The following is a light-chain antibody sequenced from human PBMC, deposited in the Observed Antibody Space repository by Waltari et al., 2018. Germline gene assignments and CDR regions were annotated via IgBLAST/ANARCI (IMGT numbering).Light chain of an antibody. CDR2: SNN. Sequence: QSVLTQPPSASGTPGQRVTISCSGSSSNIGSNTVNWYQQLPGTAPKLLIYSNNLRPSGVPAQFSGSKSGTSASLAISGLQSEDEADYYCAAWDDSLNGVVFGGGTKLTVL. CDR3: AAWDDSLNGVV. J-gene: IGLJ2*01. CDR1: SSNIGSNT. V-gene: IGLV1-44*01.